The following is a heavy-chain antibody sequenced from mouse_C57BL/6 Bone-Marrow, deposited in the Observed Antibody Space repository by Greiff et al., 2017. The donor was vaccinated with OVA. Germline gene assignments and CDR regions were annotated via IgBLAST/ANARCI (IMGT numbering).Heavy chain of an antibody. CDR1: GYSITSGYD. Sequence: EVQLVESGPGMVKPSQSLSLTCTVTGYSITSGYDWHWIRHFPGNKLEWMGYISYSGSTNYNPSLKSRISITHDTSKNHFFLKLNSVTTEDTATYYCARGWDYDGYCDVWGTGTTVTVSS. CDR3: ARGWDYDGYCDV. V-gene: IGHV3-1*01. J-gene: IGHJ1*03. CDR2: ISYSGST. D-gene: IGHD2-4*01.